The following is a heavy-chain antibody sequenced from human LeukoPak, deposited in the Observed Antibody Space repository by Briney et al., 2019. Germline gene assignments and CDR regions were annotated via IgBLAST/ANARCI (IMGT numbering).Heavy chain of an antibody. Sequence: GGSLRLSCAASGFTVSSNYMSWVRQAPGKGLEWVSVIYSGGSTYYADSVKGRFTISRDKSKNSLYLQLNSLRVEDTAVYYCARVRYQTADYWGQGTLVTVSS. CDR3: ARVRYQTADY. D-gene: IGHD3-16*02. J-gene: IGHJ4*02. CDR2: IYSGGST. V-gene: IGHV3-53*01. CDR1: GFTVSSNY.